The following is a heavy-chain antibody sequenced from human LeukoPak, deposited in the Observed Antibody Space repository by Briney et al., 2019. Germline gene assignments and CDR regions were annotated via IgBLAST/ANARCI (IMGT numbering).Heavy chain of an antibody. J-gene: IGHJ3*02. D-gene: IGHD3-22*01. CDR2: ISYDGSNK. V-gene: IGHV3-30-3*01. CDR3: ARDPDYYDSSGPDAFDI. Sequence: SGGSLRLSCAASGFTFSSYAMHWVRQAPGKGLEWVAVISYDGSNKYYADSVKGRFTISRDNSKNTLCLQMNSLRAEDTAVYYCARDPDYYDSSGPDAFDIWGQGTMVTVSS. CDR1: GFTFSSYA.